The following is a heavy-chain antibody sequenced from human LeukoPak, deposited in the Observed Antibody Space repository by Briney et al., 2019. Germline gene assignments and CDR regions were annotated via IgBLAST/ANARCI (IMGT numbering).Heavy chain of an antibody. CDR1: GFTFSTYE. V-gene: IGHV3-48*03. D-gene: IGHD3-10*01. CDR3: AREPASSLLNYYYYYDSMDV. Sequence: GGSLRLSCAASGFTFSTYEMNWVRQAPGKGLEWVSYISSSGSTIYYADSVKGRFTISRDNAKNSLYLQMNSLRAEDTAVYYCAREPASSLLNYYYYYDSMDVWGQGTTVTVSS. CDR2: ISSSGSTI. J-gene: IGHJ6*02.